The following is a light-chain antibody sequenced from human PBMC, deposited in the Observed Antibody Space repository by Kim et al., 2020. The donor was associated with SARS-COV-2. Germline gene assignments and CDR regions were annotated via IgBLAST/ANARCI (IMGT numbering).Light chain of an antibody. CDR1: QSISNH. Sequence: DIQMTQSPSSLSASVGDRVTITCRASQSISNHLNWYQQKAGKAPKLLIYAASSLQSGVPSRFSGSGSGTDFTLTISSLQPEDFATYYCQQSYSTPYTFGQGTKVDIK. V-gene: IGKV1-39*01. CDR2: AAS. J-gene: IGKJ2*01. CDR3: QQSYSTPYT.